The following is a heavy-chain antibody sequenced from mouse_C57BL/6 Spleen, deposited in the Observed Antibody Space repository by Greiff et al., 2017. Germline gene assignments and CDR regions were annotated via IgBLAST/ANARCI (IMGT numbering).Heavy chain of an antibody. CDR1: GYAFSSSW. CDR2: IYPGDGDT. D-gene: IGHD1-1*02. Sequence: QVQLQQSGPELVKPGASVKISCKASGYAFSSSWMNWVKQRPGKGLEWIGRIYPGDGDTNYNGKFKGKATLTADKSSSTAYMQLSSLTSEDSAVYFCARGVGVFDYWGQGTTLTVSS. V-gene: IGHV1-82*01. CDR3: ARGVGVFDY. J-gene: IGHJ2*01.